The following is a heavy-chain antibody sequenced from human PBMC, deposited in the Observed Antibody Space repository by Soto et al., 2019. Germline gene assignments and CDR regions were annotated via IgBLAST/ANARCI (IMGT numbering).Heavy chain of an antibody. D-gene: IGHD6-6*01. CDR2: ISGGVTTT. J-gene: IGHJ6*02. CDR1: GFTFNSYA. Sequence: EVQLLESGGDLVQPGGSLRLSCAASGFTFNSYAMSWVRQAPGKGLECVSTISGGVTTTYYEDSVKGRFTISRDNSKNTLSMQMNSLRAEDTAVYYCAKALVYYYYGVDVWGRGTTVTVSS. V-gene: IGHV3-23*01. CDR3: AKALVYYYYGVDV.